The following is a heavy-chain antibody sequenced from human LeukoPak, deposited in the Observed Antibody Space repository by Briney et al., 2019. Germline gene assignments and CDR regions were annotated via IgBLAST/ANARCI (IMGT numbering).Heavy chain of an antibody. Sequence: PSETLSLTCAVSGYSISSGYYWGWIRQPPGKGLEWIGSIYHSGSTYYNPSLKSRATISADTSKNQFSLKLSSVSAADTAVYYCARDGPITMVRGVISPWGQGTLVTVSS. CDR1: GYSISSGYY. V-gene: IGHV4-38-2*02. D-gene: IGHD3-10*01. CDR3: ARDGPITMVRGVISP. CDR2: IYHSGST. J-gene: IGHJ5*02.